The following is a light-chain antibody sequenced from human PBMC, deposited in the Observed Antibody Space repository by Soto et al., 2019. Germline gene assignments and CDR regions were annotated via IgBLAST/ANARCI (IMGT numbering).Light chain of an antibody. J-gene: IGKJ1*01. CDR3: QQFKDYVWT. CDR1: QSVSSY. Sequence: EIVLTQSPATLSLSPGERATLSCRASQSVSSYLAWYQQKPGQAPRLLIYDASSLQRGVPSRFSGSGSGTEFTLTISSLQPDDFATYYCQQFKDYVWTFGQGTKV. CDR2: DAS. V-gene: IGKV3-11*01.